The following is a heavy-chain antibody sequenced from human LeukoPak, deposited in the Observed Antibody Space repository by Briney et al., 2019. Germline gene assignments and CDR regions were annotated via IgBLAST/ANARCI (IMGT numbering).Heavy chain of an antibody. J-gene: IGHJ5*02. CDR3: ARAPIPYDRSRTDYRFDP. V-gene: IGHV4-59*01. CDR1: GGSISSYY. CDR2: IYYSGST. Sequence: KTSETLSLTCSVSGGSISSYYWSWIRQPPRKGLEWIGYIYYSGSTNYNPSLKSRVTISLDTSKSQFSLKLTSVTAADTAVYYCARAPIPYDRSRTDYRFDPWGQGTRVTVAS. D-gene: IGHD3-16*01.